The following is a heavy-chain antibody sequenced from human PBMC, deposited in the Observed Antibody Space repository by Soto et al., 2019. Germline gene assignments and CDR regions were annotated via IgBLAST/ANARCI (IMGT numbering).Heavy chain of an antibody. Sequence: QVQLVESGGGVVQPGRSLRLSCAASGFTFSSYGMHWVRQAPGKGLEWVAVIWYDGSNKYYADSVKGGFTISRDNSKNTLYLQMNSLRAEDTAVYYCARGVYSSGWYQYWGQGTLVTVSS. CDR2: IWYDGSNK. V-gene: IGHV3-33*01. J-gene: IGHJ4*02. CDR3: ARGVYSSGWYQY. CDR1: GFTFSSYG. D-gene: IGHD6-19*01.